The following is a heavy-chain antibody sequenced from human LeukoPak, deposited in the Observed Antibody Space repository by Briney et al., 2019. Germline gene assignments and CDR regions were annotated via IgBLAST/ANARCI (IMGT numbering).Heavy chain of an antibody. CDR2: INHSGST. CDR1: GGSFSGYY. D-gene: IGHD3-10*02. Sequence: SETLSLTCAVYGGSFSGYYWSWIRQPPGKGLEWIGEINHSGSTNYNPSLKSRVTISVDTSKNQFSLKLSSVTAADAAVYYCAELGITMIGGVWGKGTTVTISS. J-gene: IGHJ6*04. V-gene: IGHV4-34*01. CDR3: AELGITMIGGV.